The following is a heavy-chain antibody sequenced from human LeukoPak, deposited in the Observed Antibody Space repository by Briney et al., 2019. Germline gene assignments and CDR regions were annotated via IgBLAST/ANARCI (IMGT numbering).Heavy chain of an antibody. Sequence: GGSLRLSCVASGFTFNNYAVMWVRQAQGQGLEWVSAITGGGRTYYADSVKGRFTISRDNSKNTLYLQMNRLRAEDTARYFCARDPNGDYIGAFDFLGQGTVVTVSS. CDR1: GFTFNNYA. CDR2: ITGGGRT. CDR3: ARDPNGDYIGAFDF. V-gene: IGHV3-23*01. J-gene: IGHJ3*01. D-gene: IGHD4-17*01.